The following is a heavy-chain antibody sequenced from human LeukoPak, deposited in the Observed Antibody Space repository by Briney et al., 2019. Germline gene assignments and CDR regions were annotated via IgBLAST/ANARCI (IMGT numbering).Heavy chain of an antibody. CDR3: ARVSGYSCGWSYYYYMAV. CDR1: GGSFSGYY. Sequence: SETLSLTCAVYGGSFSGYYWSWIRQPPGKGLEWIGEINHSGSTNYNPSLKSRVTISVDTSKNQFSLKLSSVTAADTAVYYCARVSGYSCGWSYYYYMAVWGKGTTVTVSS. J-gene: IGHJ6*03. CDR2: INHSGST. D-gene: IGHD5-18*01. V-gene: IGHV4-34*01.